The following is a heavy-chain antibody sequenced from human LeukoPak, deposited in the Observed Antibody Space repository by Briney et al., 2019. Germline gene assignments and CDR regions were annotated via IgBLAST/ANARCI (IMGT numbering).Heavy chain of an antibody. Sequence: GASVKVSCKASGYTFTSYDINWVRQATGQGLGWMGWMNPNSGNTGYAQKFQGRVTMTRNTSISTAYMELSSLRSEDTAVYYCARSSSSWYVRPRNWFDPWGQGTLVTVSS. CDR3: ARSSSSWYVRPRNWFDP. CDR2: MNPNSGNT. D-gene: IGHD6-13*01. CDR1: GYTFTSYD. J-gene: IGHJ5*02. V-gene: IGHV1-8*01.